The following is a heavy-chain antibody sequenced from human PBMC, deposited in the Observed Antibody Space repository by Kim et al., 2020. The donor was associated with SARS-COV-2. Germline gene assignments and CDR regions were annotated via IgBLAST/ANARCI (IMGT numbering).Heavy chain of an antibody. Sequence: GGSLRLSCAASGFTFSNYWMHWVRQAPGKGLVWASRINSDGSSTTYADSVKGRFTISRDNAKNTLYLQMNSLRAEDTAVYYCARGSSGSYPRAFDVWGQGTMVTVSS. CDR2: INSDGSST. V-gene: IGHV3-74*03. J-gene: IGHJ3*01. D-gene: IGHD1-26*01. CDR3: ARGSSGSYPRAFDV. CDR1: GFTFSNYW.